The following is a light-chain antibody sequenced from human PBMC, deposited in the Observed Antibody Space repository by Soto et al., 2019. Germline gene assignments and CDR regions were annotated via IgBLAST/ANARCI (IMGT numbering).Light chain of an antibody. J-gene: IGLJ1*01. Sequence: QSVLTQPPSLSGAPGQRVTISCTGSISNIGAGYDVHWYQQLPGTAPKLLIFRNNNRPSGVPDRFSGSKSGTSASLAITGLQAEDEADYYCQSYDSSLSAYVFATGTKVTVL. V-gene: IGLV1-40*01. CDR3: QSYDSSLSAYV. CDR2: RNN. CDR1: ISNIGAGYD.